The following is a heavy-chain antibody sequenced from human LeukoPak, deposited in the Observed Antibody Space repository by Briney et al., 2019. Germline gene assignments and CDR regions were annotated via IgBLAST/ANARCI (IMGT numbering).Heavy chain of an antibody. CDR3: ARHLNSSSWFDY. D-gene: IGHD6-13*01. CDR1: GGSISSSSYY. V-gene: IGHV4-39*01. J-gene: IGHJ4*02. CDR2: IYYSGST. Sequence: SETLSLTCTVSGGSISSSSYYWGWIRQPPGKGLEWIGSIYYSGSTYYNPSLKSRVTISVDTSKNQFSLKLSSVTAADTAVYYCARHLNSSSWFDYWGQGTLVTVSS.